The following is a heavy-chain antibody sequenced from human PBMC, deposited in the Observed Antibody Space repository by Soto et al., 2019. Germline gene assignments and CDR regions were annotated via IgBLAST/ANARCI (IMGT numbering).Heavy chain of an antibody. J-gene: IGHJ4*02. V-gene: IGHV4-61*01. CDR1: GGSVSSGSYY. CDR2: IYYSGST. Sequence: SETLSLTCTVSGGSVSSGSYYWSWIRQPPGKGLEWIGYIYYSGSTNYNPSLKSRVTISVDTSKNQFSLKLSSVTAADTAVYYCARVGAPRGSHRDYWGQGTLVTVSS. D-gene: IGHD1-26*01. CDR3: ARVGAPRGSHRDY.